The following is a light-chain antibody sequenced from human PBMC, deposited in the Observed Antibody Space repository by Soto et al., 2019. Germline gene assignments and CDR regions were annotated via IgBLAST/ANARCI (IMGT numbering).Light chain of an antibody. J-gene: IGLJ1*01. CDR2: EGS. V-gene: IGLV2-23*01. Sequence: QSALTKPASVSGSPGQSITISCTGTSSNVGTYNLVSWFQQHPGKAPKLMIYEGSKRPSGVSNRFSGSKSGNTASLTISGLQAEDEAEYYCCSYASGNTYVFGTGTKLTVL. CDR1: SSNVGTYNL. CDR3: CSYASGNTYV.